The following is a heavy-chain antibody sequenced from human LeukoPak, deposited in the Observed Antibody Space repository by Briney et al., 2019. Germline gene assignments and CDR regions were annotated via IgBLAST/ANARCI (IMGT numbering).Heavy chain of an antibody. CDR3: ARGLEYSSSSDY. V-gene: IGHV3-30-3*01. Sequence: PGGSLRLSCAASGFTFSSYAMHWARQAPGKGLEWVAVISYDGSNKYYADSVKGRFTISRDNSKNTLYLQMNSLRAEDTAVYYCARGLEYSSSSDYWGQGTLVTVSS. D-gene: IGHD6-6*01. J-gene: IGHJ4*02. CDR2: ISYDGSNK. CDR1: GFTFSSYA.